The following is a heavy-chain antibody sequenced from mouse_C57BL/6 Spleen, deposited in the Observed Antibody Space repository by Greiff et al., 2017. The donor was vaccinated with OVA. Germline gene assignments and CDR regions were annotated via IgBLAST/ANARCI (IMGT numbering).Heavy chain of an antibody. CDR3: ARDASDYDGSPYWYFDV. CDR2: SRNKANDYTT. J-gene: IGHJ1*03. V-gene: IGHV7-1*01. D-gene: IGHD1-1*01. CDR1: GFTFSDFY. Sequence: EVQVVESGGGLVQSGRSLRLSCATSGFTFSDFYMEWVRQAPGKGLEWIAASRNKANDYTTEYSASVKGRFIVSRDTYQSILYRQMNALRAEDTAIYYCARDASDYDGSPYWYFDVWGTGTTVTVSS.